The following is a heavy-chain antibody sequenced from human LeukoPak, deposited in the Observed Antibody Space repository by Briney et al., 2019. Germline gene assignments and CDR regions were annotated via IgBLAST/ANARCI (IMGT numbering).Heavy chain of an antibody. CDR3: ARIAVAGGFDY. V-gene: IGHV3-21*01. CDR2: ISSSSSYI. CDR1: GFTFSSYS. D-gene: IGHD6-19*01. Sequence: GGSLRLSCAASGFTFSSYSMNWVRQAPGKGLEWVSSISSSSSYIYYADSVKGRFTIPRDNAKNSLYLQMNSLRAEDTAVYYCARIAVAGGFDYWGQGTLVTVSS. J-gene: IGHJ4*02.